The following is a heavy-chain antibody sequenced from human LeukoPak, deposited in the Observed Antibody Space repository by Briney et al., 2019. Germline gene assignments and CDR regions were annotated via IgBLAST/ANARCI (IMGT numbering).Heavy chain of an antibody. CDR3: ASLIAVAGHFDY. V-gene: IGHV4-39*01. CDR2: IYYSGST. D-gene: IGHD6-19*01. J-gene: IGHJ4*02. CDR1: GGSISSSSYY. Sequence: SETLSLTCTVSGGSISSSSYYWGWIRQPPGKGLEWIGSIYYSGSTYYNPSLKSRVTISVDTSKNQFSLKLSSVTAADTAVYYCASLIAVAGHFDYWGQGTLVTVSS.